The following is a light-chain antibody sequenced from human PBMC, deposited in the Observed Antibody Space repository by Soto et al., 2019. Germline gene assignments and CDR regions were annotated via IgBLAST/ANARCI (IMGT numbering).Light chain of an antibody. J-gene: IGKJ4*01. CDR2: GAS. CDR1: QSVSSSD. CDR3: QQYGSPLT. Sequence: ESVLTQSPGTLSLSPGERATLSCRASQSVSSSDLAWYQQKPGQAPRLLIYGASSRATGIPHRFSGSGSGTDFTLTISRLEPEDFAVYYCQQYGSPLTFGGGTKVEIK. V-gene: IGKV3-20*01.